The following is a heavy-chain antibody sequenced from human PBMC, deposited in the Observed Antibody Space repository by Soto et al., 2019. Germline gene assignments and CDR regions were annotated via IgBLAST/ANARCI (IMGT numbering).Heavy chain of an antibody. CDR2: MNPNSGNT. V-gene: IGHV1-8*01. J-gene: IGHJ6*02. CDR1: GYTFTSYD. D-gene: IGHD3-10*01. CDR3: ARVGGDEFGELFTPYYYGMDV. Sequence: ASVKVSCKASGYTFTSYDINWVRQATGQGLEWMGWMNPNSGNTGYAQKFQGRVTMTRNTSISTAYMELSSLRSEDTAVYYCARVGGDEFGELFTPYYYGMDVWGQGTTVTVSS.